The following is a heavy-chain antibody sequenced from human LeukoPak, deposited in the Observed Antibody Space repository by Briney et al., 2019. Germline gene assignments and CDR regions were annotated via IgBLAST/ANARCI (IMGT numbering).Heavy chain of an antibody. V-gene: IGHV4-59*08. CDR2: IYYSGST. CDR3: ARHFDYDSGGDAFDV. J-gene: IGHJ3*01. D-gene: IGHD3-10*01. CDR1: GGSISGYY. Sequence: MSSETLSLTCTVSGGSISGYYWSWIRQPPGKGLECIGYIYYSGSTNYNPSLKSRVTMSVDTSKIQISLKLSSVTAADTAVYYCARHFDYDSGGDAFDVWGQGTMVTVSS.